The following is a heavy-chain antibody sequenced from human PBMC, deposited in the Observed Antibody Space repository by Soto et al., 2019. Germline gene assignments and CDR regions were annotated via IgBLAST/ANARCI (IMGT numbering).Heavy chain of an antibody. D-gene: IGHD4-17*01. CDR3: ARVWTTVTNWFDP. CDR2: IYHSGST. Sequence: PSETLSLTCTVSGFSISSSNWWSWVRQPPGKGLEWIGEIYHSGSTNYNPSLKSRVTISVDKSKNQFSLKLSSVTAADTAVYYCARVWTTVTNWFDPWGQGTLVTVSS. V-gene: IGHV4-4*02. CDR1: GFSISSSNW. J-gene: IGHJ5*02.